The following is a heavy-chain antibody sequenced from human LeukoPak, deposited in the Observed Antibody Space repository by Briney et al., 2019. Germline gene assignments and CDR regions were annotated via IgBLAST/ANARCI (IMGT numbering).Heavy chain of an antibody. CDR1: GFTFSSYW. CDR3: ASSFTTEGYSWFDP. Sequence: GGSLRLSCAASGFTFSSYWMHWVRQAPGKGLVWVSRIKGDGISINYADSVKGRFTISRDNAKNTLYLQMNSLRVEDTAVYYCASSFTTEGYSWFDPWGQGTLVTVSS. D-gene: IGHD2/OR15-2a*01. V-gene: IGHV3-74*01. J-gene: IGHJ5*02. CDR2: IKGDGISI.